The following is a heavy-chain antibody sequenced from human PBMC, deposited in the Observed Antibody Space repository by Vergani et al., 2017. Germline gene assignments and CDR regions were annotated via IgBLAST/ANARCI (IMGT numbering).Heavy chain of an antibody. Sequence: EVQLLESGGDLVQPGGSLRLSCAASGFTFNHYAMNWVRQAPGKGLEWVSGISGSGGSTYYAGSVKGRFTISRDSSKNTLYLQMNSLRAEDTAVYYCAREDGCSSTSCSDLAFDIWGQGTMVTVSS. CDR1: GFTFNHYA. J-gene: IGHJ3*02. V-gene: IGHV3-23*01. CDR2: ISGSGGST. D-gene: IGHD2-2*01. CDR3: AREDGCSSTSCSDLAFDI.